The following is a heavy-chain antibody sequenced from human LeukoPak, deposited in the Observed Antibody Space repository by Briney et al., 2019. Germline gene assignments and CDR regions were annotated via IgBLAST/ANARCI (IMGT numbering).Heavy chain of an antibody. CDR1: GFTFSSYA. CDR3: AKEDAPGYSSSGSGGSYGMDV. Sequence: PGGSLRLSCAASGFTFSSYAMSWVRQAPGRGLEWVSAISGSGGSTYYAGSVKGRFTISRDNSKNTLYLQMNSLRAEATAVYYCAKEDAPGYSSSGSGGSYGMDVWGQGTTVTVSS. CDR2: ISGSGGST. J-gene: IGHJ6*02. D-gene: IGHD6-13*01. V-gene: IGHV3-23*01.